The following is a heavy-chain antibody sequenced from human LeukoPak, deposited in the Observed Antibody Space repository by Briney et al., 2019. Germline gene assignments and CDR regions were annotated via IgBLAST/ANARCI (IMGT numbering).Heavy chain of an antibody. Sequence: PGESLKISCQGSVYSFTTYWIVWVRQMPGEGLEWMGIIYPSDSDTKYSPSFQGQVTMSVDKSINTAYLQWSSLKASDTAIYYCARHSVITYYYGTGGVGFDYWGQGTLVTVPS. CDR3: ARHSVITYYYGTGGVGFDY. CDR1: VYSFTTYW. CDR2: IYPSDSDT. D-gene: IGHD3-10*01. V-gene: IGHV5-51*01. J-gene: IGHJ4*02.